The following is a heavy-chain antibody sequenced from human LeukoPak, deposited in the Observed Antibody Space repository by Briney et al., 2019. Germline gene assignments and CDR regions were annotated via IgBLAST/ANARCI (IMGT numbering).Heavy chain of an antibody. CDR3: ARDHLPPPLVAWASRRPYGMDV. V-gene: IGHV3-33*08. Sequence: PGGSLRLSCAASGFTFSNYAMSWVRQAPGKGLEWVAVIWYDGSNKYYADSVKGRFTISRDNSRNTLYLQMNSLRAEDTAVYYCARDHLPPPLVAWASRRPYGMDVWGQGTTVTVSS. J-gene: IGHJ6*02. D-gene: IGHD5-12*01. CDR2: IWYDGSNK. CDR1: GFTFSNYA.